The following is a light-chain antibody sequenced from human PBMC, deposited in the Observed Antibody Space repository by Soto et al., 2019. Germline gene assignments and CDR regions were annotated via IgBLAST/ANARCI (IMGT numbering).Light chain of an antibody. V-gene: IGLV1-40*01. Sequence: QSVLAQPPSVSGAPGQRVTISCSGSSSNIGAGYDVHWYQQVPGRAPKLLIFGSTNRPSGVPDRFSGSKSGTSASLAITGLQAEDEANYYCSSYTSSNTPYVFGTGTKVTVL. CDR3: SSYTSSNTPYV. CDR1: SSNIGAGYD. CDR2: GST. J-gene: IGLJ1*01.